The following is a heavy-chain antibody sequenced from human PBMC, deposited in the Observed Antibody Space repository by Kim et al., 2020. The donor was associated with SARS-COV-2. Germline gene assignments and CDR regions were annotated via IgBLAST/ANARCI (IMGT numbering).Heavy chain of an antibody. J-gene: IGHJ3*02. D-gene: IGHD6-19*01. CDR2: ISGSGGST. CDR1: GFTFSSYA. Sequence: GGSLRLSCAASGFTFSSYAMSWVRQAPGKGLEWVSAISGSGGSTYYADSVKGRFTISRDNSKNTLYLQMNSLRAEDTAVYYCAKDPLEGPYSSGSGIGAFDIWGQGTMVTVSS. CDR3: AKDPLEGPYSSGSGIGAFDI. V-gene: IGHV3-23*01.